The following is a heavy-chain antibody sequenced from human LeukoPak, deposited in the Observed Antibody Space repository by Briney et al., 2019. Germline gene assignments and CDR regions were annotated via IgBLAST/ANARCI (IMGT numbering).Heavy chain of an antibody. V-gene: IGHV4-30-4*01. CDR3: ARSGVTALSWVDP. CDR2: IYYSGST. Sequence: TSETLSLTCTVSGGSISSGDYYWSWIRQPPGKGLEWIGYIYYSGSTYYNPSLKSRVTISVDTSKNQFSLKLSSVTAADTAVYYCARSGVTALSWVDPWGQGTLVTVSS. CDR1: GGSISSGDYY. D-gene: IGHD2-21*02. J-gene: IGHJ5*02.